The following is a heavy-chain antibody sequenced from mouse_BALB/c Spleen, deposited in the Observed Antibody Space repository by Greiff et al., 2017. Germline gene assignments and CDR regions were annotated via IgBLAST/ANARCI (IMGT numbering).Heavy chain of an antibody. Sequence: EVKLMESGPGLVKPSQSLSLTCTVTGYSITSDYAWNWIRQFPGNKLEWMGYISYSGSTSYNPSLKSRISITRDTSKNQFFLQLNSVTTEDTATYYCARRQGGYYGYAWFAYWGQGTLVTVSA. D-gene: IGHD1-2*01. V-gene: IGHV3-2*02. CDR3: ARRQGGYYGYAWFAY. J-gene: IGHJ3*01. CDR1: GYSITSDYA. CDR2: ISYSGST.